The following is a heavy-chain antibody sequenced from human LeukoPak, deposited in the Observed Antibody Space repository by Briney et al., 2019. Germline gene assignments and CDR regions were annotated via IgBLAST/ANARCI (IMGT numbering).Heavy chain of an antibody. Sequence: SETLSLTCTVSGGSISSGSYYWSWIRQPAGKGLEWIGRIYTSGSTNYNPSLKSRVTISVDTSKNQFSLKLSSVTAADTAVYYCARTYYDYVWGSYRPRPFDYWGQGTLVTVSS. CDR3: ARTYYDYVWGSYRPRPFDY. CDR1: GGSISSGSYY. D-gene: IGHD3-16*02. J-gene: IGHJ4*02. V-gene: IGHV4-61*02. CDR2: IYTSGST.